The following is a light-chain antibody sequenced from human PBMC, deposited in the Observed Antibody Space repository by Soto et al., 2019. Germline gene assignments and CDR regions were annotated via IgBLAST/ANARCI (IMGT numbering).Light chain of an antibody. V-gene: IGKV3-20*01. Sequence: EIVLTQSPGTLSLSPGERATLSCRASQSVSSSYLAWYQQKPGQAPRHLIYGASSRATGIPDRFSGSGSGTDFTLTISRLEPEDFAVYYCQQYGSSLWTVGQGTKVEIK. CDR2: GAS. CDR3: QQYGSSLWT. J-gene: IGKJ1*01. CDR1: QSVSSSY.